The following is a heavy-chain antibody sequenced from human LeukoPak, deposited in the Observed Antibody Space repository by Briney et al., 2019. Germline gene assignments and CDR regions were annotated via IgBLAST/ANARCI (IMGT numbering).Heavy chain of an antibody. J-gene: IGHJ6*03. CDR2: IYYSGST. CDR1: GGSISSYY. CDR3: ARGPYYYYYMDV. V-gene: IGHV4-59*01. Sequence: SETLSLTCTVSGGSISSYYWSWIRQPPGKGLEWIGYIYYSGSTNYNPSLKSRVTISVDTSKNQFSLKLSSVTAADTAVYYCARGPYYYYYMDVWGRGTTVTVSS.